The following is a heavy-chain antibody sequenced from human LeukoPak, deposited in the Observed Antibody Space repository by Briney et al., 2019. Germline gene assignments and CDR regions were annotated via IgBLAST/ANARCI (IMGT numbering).Heavy chain of an antibody. D-gene: IGHD2-2*01. V-gene: IGHV1-2*04. CDR1: GYTFTGYY. Sequence: ASVKVSCKASGYTFTGYYMHWVRQAPGQGLERMGWINPNSGGTNYAQKFQGWVTMTRNTSINTAYMELSSLRSEDTAVYYCARGSWRDCSGTSCTYYFDYWGQGTLVTVSS. CDR3: ARGSWRDCSGTSCTYYFDY. J-gene: IGHJ4*02. CDR2: INPNSGGT.